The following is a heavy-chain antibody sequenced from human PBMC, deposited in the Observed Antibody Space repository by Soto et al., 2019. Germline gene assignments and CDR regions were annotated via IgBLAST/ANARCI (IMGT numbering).Heavy chain of an antibody. D-gene: IGHD1-1*01. Sequence: EVQLVESGGGLVQPGGSLRLSCAASGFTFSSYWMSWVRQAPGKGLEWVANIKQDGSEKYYVDSVKGRFTISRDNAKNSLYLQMNSLRAEDTAVYYCARDFQAGTTGTVDAFDIWGQGTMVTVSS. CDR2: IKQDGSEK. J-gene: IGHJ3*02. CDR1: GFTFSSYW. CDR3: ARDFQAGTTGTVDAFDI. V-gene: IGHV3-7*01.